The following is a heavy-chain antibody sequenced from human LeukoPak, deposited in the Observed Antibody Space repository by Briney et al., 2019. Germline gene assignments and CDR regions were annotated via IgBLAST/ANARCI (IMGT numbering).Heavy chain of an antibody. CDR3: ARDPGGDYEPSAFDI. D-gene: IGHD4-17*01. CDR2: ISSSSSYT. CDR1: GFTFSDYY. V-gene: IGHV3-11*06. Sequence: GGSLRLSCAASGFTFSDYYMSWIRQAPGKGLEWVSYISSSSSYTNYADSVKGRFTISGDNAKNSLYLQMNSLRAEDTAVYYCARDPGGDYEPSAFDIWGQGTMVTVSS. J-gene: IGHJ3*02.